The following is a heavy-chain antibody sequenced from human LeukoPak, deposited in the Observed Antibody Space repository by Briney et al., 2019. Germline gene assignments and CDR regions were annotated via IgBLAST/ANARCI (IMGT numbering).Heavy chain of an antibody. CDR2: ISYDGSNK. V-gene: IGHV3-30-3*01. D-gene: IGHD5-12*01. CDR1: GFTFSSYA. Sequence: PGGSLRLSCAASGFTFSSYAMHWVRQAPGKGLEWVAVISYDGSNKYYADSVKGRFTISRDNSKNTLYLQMNSLRAEDTAVYFCARSHKEHSDYAALDYWGPGSQVTVSS. CDR3: ARSHKEHSDYAALDY. J-gene: IGHJ4*02.